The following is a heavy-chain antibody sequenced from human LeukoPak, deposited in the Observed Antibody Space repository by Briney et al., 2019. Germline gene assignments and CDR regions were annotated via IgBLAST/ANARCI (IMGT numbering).Heavy chain of an antibody. CDR1: GYTFTSYF. CDR2: INPGSGGT. J-gene: IGHJ4*02. V-gene: IGHV1-2*02. Sequence: ASVKVSCKASGYTFTSYFMHWVRQAPGQGLEWMGAINPGSGGTIYAQKLQDRVTMTRDTSISTAYMELSRLRSDDTAVYYCARNDFWMDFDYWGQGTLVTVSS. D-gene: IGHD3-3*01. CDR3: ARNDFWMDFDY.